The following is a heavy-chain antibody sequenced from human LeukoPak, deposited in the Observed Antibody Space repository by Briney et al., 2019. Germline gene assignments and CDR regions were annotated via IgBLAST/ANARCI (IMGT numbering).Heavy chain of an antibody. J-gene: IGHJ4*02. CDR3: ARAPYSSSWSHFDY. D-gene: IGHD6-13*01. V-gene: IGHV1-18*01. CDR2: ISAYNGNT. Sequence: ASVKVSCKASGYTFTSYGISWVRQAPGQGLEWMGWISAYNGNTNYAQKLQGRVTMTTDTSTSTAYMELRSLRSDDTAVYYCARAPYSSSWSHFDYWGQGTLVTVSS. CDR1: GYTFTSYG.